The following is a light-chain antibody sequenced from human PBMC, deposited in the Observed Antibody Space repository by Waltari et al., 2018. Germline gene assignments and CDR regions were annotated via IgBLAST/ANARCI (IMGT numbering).Light chain of an antibody. V-gene: IGKV1-5*01. CDR2: DAS. Sequence: DIQMTQSPSTLSASLGDRVTITCPASQSIIGRLACYQQKPGKAPKLLICDASSLEYGVPSRFSGSGYGTEFTLTISSLQPDDSATYYCQQYHTYKMFGQGTKVEI. CDR1: QSIIGR. J-gene: IGKJ1*01. CDR3: QQYHTYKM.